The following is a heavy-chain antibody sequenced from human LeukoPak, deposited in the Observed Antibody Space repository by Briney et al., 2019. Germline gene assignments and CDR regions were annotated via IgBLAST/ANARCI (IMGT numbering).Heavy chain of an antibody. Sequence: GGSLRLSCAASGFTFTSFAMSWVRQAPGRGLEWVSSITYSGGDTYYADSVKGRFTISRDNSKNALSLQINSLRAEDTAVYYCARRYCSSASCYPYYFDYWGQGTLVTTSS. J-gene: IGHJ4*02. CDR3: ARRYCSSASCYPYYFDY. CDR2: ITYSGGDT. V-gene: IGHV3-23*01. CDR1: GFTFTSFA. D-gene: IGHD2-2*01.